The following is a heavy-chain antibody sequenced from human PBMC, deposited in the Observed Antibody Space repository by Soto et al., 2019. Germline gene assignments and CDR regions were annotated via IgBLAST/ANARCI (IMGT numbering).Heavy chain of an antibody. D-gene: IGHD2-2*01. CDR2: IRSKANSYAT. Sequence: LRLSCAASGFTFSGSAMHWVRQASGKGLEWVGRIRSKANSYATAYAASVKGRFTISRDDSKNTAYLQMNSLKTEDTAVYYCTSPRGTSSPIDYWGQGTLVTVSS. CDR3: TSPRGTSSPIDY. CDR1: GFTFSGSA. J-gene: IGHJ4*02. V-gene: IGHV3-73*01.